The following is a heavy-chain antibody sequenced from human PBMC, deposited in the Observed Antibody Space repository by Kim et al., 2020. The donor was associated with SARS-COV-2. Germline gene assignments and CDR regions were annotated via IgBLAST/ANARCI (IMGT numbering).Heavy chain of an antibody. CDR3: ARDFSTMVRGVTALGY. Sequence: ASVKVSCKASGYTFTSYAMNWVRQAPGQWLEWMGWINTNTGNPTYAQGFTGRFVFSLDTSVSTAYLQISSLKAEDTAVYYCARDFSTMVRGVTALGYWGQGTLVTVSS. CDR2: INTNTGNP. D-gene: IGHD3-10*01. CDR1: GYTFTSYA. V-gene: IGHV7-4-1*02. J-gene: IGHJ4*02.